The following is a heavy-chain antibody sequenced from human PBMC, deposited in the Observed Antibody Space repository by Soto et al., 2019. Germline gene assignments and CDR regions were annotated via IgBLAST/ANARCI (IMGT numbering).Heavy chain of an antibody. Sequence: SETLSLTCTVSGGAIRSYYWTWIRQPPGKGLEWLGYIFYSGSTFYNPSLKSRVTISIHTSKSQFSLQLTSVTAADTAVYYCARGAADTAMVDSWGQGTLVTVSS. CDR3: ARGAADTAMVDS. CDR2: IFYSGST. J-gene: IGHJ4*02. CDR1: GGAIRSYY. D-gene: IGHD5-18*01. V-gene: IGHV4-59*01.